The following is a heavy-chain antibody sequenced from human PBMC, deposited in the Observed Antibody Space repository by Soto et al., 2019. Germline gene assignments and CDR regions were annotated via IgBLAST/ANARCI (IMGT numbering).Heavy chain of an antibody. CDR1: GYSFTSYW. D-gene: IGHD1-1*01. CDR3: ARSQNANYYYYGMDV. J-gene: IGHJ6*02. CDR2: IYPGESDT. Sequence: GESLKISCKGSGYSFTSYWIGWVRQMPGKGLEWMGIIYPGESDTRYSPSFQGQVTISADKSISTAYLQWSSLKASDTAMYYCARSQNANYYYYGMDVWGQGTTVTVSS. V-gene: IGHV5-51*01.